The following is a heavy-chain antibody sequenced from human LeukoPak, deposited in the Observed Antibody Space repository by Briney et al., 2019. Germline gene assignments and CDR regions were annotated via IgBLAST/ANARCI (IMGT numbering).Heavy chain of an antibody. D-gene: IGHD3-9*01. Sequence: GSLRLSCAASGFTFSSYSMNWVRQAPGKGLEWVSYISSSSSTIYYADSVKGRFTISRDNAKNSLYLQMNSLRAEDTAVYYCARVAILTGPPLDYWGQGTLVTVSS. J-gene: IGHJ4*02. CDR1: GFTFSSYS. CDR3: ARVAILTGPPLDY. V-gene: IGHV3-48*04. CDR2: ISSSSSTI.